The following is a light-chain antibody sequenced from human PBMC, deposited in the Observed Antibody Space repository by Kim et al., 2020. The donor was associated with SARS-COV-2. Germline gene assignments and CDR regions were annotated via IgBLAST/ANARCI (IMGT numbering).Light chain of an antibody. CDR3: QQSYSTPNT. V-gene: IGKV1-39*01. CDR2: AAS. Sequence: ATVGDRVTNTCRASQIISSYLNWYQQKPGKAPKLLIYAASSLQSGVPSRFSGIGSGTDFTLTISSLQPEDFATYYCQQSYSTPNTFSQGTRLEIK. J-gene: IGKJ5*01. CDR1: QIISSY.